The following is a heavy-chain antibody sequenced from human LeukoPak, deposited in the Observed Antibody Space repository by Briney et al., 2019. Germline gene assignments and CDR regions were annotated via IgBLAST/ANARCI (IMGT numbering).Heavy chain of an antibody. V-gene: IGHV1-18*01. Sequence: ASVKVSCKASGYTFTNYGITWVRQAPGQGLEWMGWISTYNGNTNYAQKFQGRVTMTKDTSTSTAYMELRNLRPDDTAVYYCARRGGVATQDYWGLGALVTVSS. J-gene: IGHJ4*02. CDR2: ISTYNGNT. CDR1: GYTFTNYG. CDR3: ARRGGVATQDY. D-gene: IGHD2-15*01.